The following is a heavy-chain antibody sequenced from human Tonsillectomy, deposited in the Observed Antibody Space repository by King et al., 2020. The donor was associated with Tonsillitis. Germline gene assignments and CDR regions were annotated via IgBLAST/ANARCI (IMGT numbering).Heavy chain of an antibody. V-gene: IGHV3-64D*06. Sequence: VQLVESGGGLVQPGGSLRLSCSASGVAFSDYYMHWVRQPPGKGLEDVSAISGDGGSTNYADSVKGIVIISRDKSKNTLYLQMNNLRGDDTAVYYCLLQVTYGSLDNWGQGTLVTVSS. CDR1: GVAFSDYY. J-gene: IGHJ4*02. CDR3: LLQVTYGSLDN. D-gene: IGHD6-13*01. CDR2: ISGDGGST.